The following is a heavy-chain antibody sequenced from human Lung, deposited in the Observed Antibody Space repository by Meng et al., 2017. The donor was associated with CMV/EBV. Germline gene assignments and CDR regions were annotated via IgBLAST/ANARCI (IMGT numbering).Heavy chain of an antibody. Sequence: QVQLEEAGPGLVKPSGTLSLTCAVSGGSISSSNWWSWVRQPPGKGLEWIGEIYHSGSTNYNPSLKSRVTISVDKSKNQFSLKLSSVTAADTAVYYCASFPPPGKQWLVTDYWGQGTLVTVSS. CDR2: IYHSGST. J-gene: IGHJ4*02. D-gene: IGHD6-19*01. CDR3: ASFPPPGKQWLVTDY. V-gene: IGHV4-4*02. CDR1: GGSISSSNW.